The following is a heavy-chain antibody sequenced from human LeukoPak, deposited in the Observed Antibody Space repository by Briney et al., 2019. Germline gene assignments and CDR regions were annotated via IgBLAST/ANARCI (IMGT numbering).Heavy chain of an antibody. CDR3: ARDQDDFWSGPSYGMDV. CDR2: IYYSGST. V-gene: IGHV4-31*03. CDR1: GGSISGYY. D-gene: IGHD3-3*01. J-gene: IGHJ6*02. Sequence: SETLSLTCTVSGGSISGYYWSWIRQHPGKGLEWIGYIYYSGSTYYNPSLKSRVTISVDTSKNQFSLKLSSVTAADTAVYYCARDQDDFWSGPSYGMDVWGQGTTVTVSS.